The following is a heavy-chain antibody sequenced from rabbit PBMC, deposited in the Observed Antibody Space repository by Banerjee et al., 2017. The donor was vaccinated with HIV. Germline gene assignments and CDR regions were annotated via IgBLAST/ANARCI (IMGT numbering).Heavy chain of an antibody. CDR3: SRDNGGDAGYVYAFNL. J-gene: IGHJ4*01. CDR1: GFSFSSGYW. D-gene: IGHD6-1*01. Sequence: QEQLEESGGDLVKPEGSLTLTCTASGFSFSSGYWMCWVRQAPGKGLEWLACINASSGSNGYAACANCGKGRFTISTTTTVTLKMTSLTPADTATYFCSRDNGGDAGYVYAFNLWGPGTLVTVS. CDR2: INASSGSNGYA. V-gene: IGHV1S45*01.